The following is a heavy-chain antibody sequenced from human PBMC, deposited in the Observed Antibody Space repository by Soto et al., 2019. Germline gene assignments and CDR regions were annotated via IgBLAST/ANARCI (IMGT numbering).Heavy chain of an antibody. CDR2: ISAYNGNT. CDR1: GYTFTSYG. CDR3: ARATTLGVLLWFGDRRYYFDY. V-gene: IGHV1-18*01. J-gene: IGHJ4*02. Sequence: ASVKVSCKASGYTFTSYGISWVRQAPGQGLEWMGWISAYNGNTNYAQKLQGRVTMTTDTSTSTAYMELRSLRSDDTAVYYCARATTLGVLLWFGDRRYYFDYWGQGTLVTVSS. D-gene: IGHD3-10*01.